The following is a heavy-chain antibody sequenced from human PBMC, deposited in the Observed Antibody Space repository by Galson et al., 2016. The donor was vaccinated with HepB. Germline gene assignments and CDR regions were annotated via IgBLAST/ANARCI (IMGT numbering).Heavy chain of an antibody. CDR2: IWYDGSKE. Sequence: SLRLSCAGSGFPFSNFGMHWVRQAPGKGLEWVAIIWYDGSKEYYGDSVKGRFTISRDNSKSTVYLQMNSLRAEDTAVYYCAGDNEPWLGAHTLDYWGQGALVTVSS. CDR1: GFPFSNFG. J-gene: IGHJ4*02. D-gene: IGHD6-19*01. V-gene: IGHV3-33*01. CDR3: AGDNEPWLGAHTLDY.